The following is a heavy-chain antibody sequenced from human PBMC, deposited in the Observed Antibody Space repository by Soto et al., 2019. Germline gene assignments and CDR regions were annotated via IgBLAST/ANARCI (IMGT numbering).Heavy chain of an antibody. CDR2: IYYSGST. CDR3: ARAPWNEDFWSGYYSDYYYGMDV. CDR1: GGSVSSGSYY. Sequence: KSSETLSLTCTVSGGSVSSGSYYWSWIRQPPGKGLEWIGYIYYSGSTNYNPSLKSRVTISVDTSKNQFSLKLSSVTAADTAVYYCARAPWNEDFWSGYYSDYYYGMDVWGQGTTVTVYS. V-gene: IGHV4-61*01. D-gene: IGHD3-3*01. J-gene: IGHJ6*02.